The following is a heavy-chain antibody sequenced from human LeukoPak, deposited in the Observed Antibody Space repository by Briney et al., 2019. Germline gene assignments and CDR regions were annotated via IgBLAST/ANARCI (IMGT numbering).Heavy chain of an antibody. Sequence: GGSLRLSCAASGFSFINAWMSWVRQAPGKGLEWVSRIKSKTDGETADFAAPVKGRFTISRDDSKNTLYLQMNSLKTEDTAVYYCTTDPLDYWGQGTLVTVSS. V-gene: IGHV3-15*01. CDR1: GFSFINAW. J-gene: IGHJ4*02. CDR3: TTDPLDY. CDR2: IKSKTDGETA.